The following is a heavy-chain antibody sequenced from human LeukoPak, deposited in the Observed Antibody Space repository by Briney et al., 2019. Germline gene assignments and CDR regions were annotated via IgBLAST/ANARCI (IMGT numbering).Heavy chain of an antibody. CDR3: ARGHKAFDI. V-gene: IGHV4-59*01. CDR1: GGSISSYY. J-gene: IGHJ3*02. Sequence: SQTLSLTCTVSGGSISSYYWSWIRQPPGKGLEYIGYIYYSGYTNYNPSLKSRVTISVYTSKNQFSLQLSSVTAADTAIYYCARGHKAFDIWGQGTMVTVSS. CDR2: IYYSGYT.